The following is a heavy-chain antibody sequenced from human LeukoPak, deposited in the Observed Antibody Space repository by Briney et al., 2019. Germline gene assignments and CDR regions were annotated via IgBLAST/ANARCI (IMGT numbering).Heavy chain of an antibody. CDR3: ARELEDGYNP. CDR2: IIPIFGIA. V-gene: IGHV1-69*04. CDR1: GGTFSSYA. D-gene: IGHD5-24*01. J-gene: IGHJ5*02. Sequence: SVKVSCKASGGTFSSYAISWVRQAPGQGLDWMGRIIPIFGIANYAQKFQGRVTITADKSTSTAYMELSSLRSEDTAVYYCARELEDGYNPWGQGTLVTVSS.